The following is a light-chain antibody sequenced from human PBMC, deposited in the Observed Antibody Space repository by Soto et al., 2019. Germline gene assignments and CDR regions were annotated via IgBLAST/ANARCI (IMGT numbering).Light chain of an antibody. CDR3: MQALHTPQT. V-gene: IGKV2-28*01. CDR1: QSLLHSNGYNY. Sequence: DIVMTQSPLSLPVTPGEPASISCRSSQSLLHSNGYNYLDWYLQKPGQSPQLLIYLGSNRASGVPDRFSGSGSGTDFTLKIRRVEAEDVGVYYFMQALHTPQTFGQGTKLEIK. J-gene: IGKJ2*01. CDR2: LGS.